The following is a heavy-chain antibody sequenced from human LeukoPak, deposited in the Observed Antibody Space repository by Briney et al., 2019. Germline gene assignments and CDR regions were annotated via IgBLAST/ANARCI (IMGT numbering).Heavy chain of an antibody. J-gene: IGHJ4*02. V-gene: IGHV3-30-3*01. CDR2: IPYDGSNK. CDR1: GFTFSSYA. D-gene: IGHD3-3*01. CDR3: ARDGRGFLEWLGSYYFDY. Sequence: GGSLRLSCAASGFTFSSYAMHWVRQAPGKGLKWVAVIPYDGSNKYYADSVKGRFTISRDNSKNTLYLQMNSLRAEDTAVYYCARDGRGFLEWLGSYYFDYWGQGTLVTVSS.